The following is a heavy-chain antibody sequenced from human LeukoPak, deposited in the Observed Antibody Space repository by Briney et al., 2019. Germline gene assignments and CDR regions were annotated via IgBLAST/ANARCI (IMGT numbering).Heavy chain of an antibody. CDR2: ISSSNSYT. Sequence: GGSLRLSCAASGFTFSDYYMSWIRQAPGKGLEWVSYISSSNSYTNYADSVKGRFYADSVKGRFTISRDNAKNSLYLQMNSLRAEDTAVYYCASLTYYFDSSGYYPGYFQHWGQGTLVTVSS. D-gene: IGHD3-22*01. CDR1: GFTFSDYY. J-gene: IGHJ1*01. V-gene: IGHV3-11*03. CDR3: ASLTYYFDSSGYYPGYFQH.